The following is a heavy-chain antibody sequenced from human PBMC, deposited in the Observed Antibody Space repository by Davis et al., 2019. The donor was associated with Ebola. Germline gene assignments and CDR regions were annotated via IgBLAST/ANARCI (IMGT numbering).Heavy chain of an antibody. J-gene: IGHJ6*02. CDR1: GYTFTSYG. Sequence: SVTVSCKASGYTFTSYGMHWVRQAPGQGLEWLGRINAGNGNRRYPQKFQGRVTITRDTSASTAYMELSSLRSEDTAVYYCARGDGFRGTVTREYFYFGMDVWGQGTTVTVSS. D-gene: IGHD4-17*01. V-gene: IGHV1-3*01. CDR2: INAGNGNR. CDR3: ARGDGFRGTVTREYFYFGMDV.